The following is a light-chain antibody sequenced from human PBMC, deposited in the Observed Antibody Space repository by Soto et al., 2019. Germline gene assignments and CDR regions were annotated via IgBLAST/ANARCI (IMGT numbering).Light chain of an antibody. CDR1: NSNIGTNT. CDR3: AAWDDSLNGVL. J-gene: IGLJ2*01. CDR2: SNS. Sequence: QSVLTQPPSASGTPGQRVTISCSGRNSNIGTNTVAWYQQFPGTAPKLLIYSNSQRPSGVPDRFSGSKSGTSASLAISGLQSEDEADYYCAAWDDSLNGVLIGGGTKVTVL. V-gene: IGLV1-44*01.